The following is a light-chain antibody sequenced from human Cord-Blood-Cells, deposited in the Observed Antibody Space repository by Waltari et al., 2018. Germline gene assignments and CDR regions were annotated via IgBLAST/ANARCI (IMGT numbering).Light chain of an antibody. V-gene: IGKV2-28*01. J-gene: IGKJ3*01. Sequence: DIVMTQSPLSLPVTPGEPASISCRSSQSLLHSNGYNYLDWYLQKRGQSPQLLIYLGSNRGSGVPDRFSGRGSGTDFTLKISRVEAEDVGVYYCMQALQTPFTFGPGTKVDIK. CDR3: MQALQTPFT. CDR1: QSLLHSNGYNY. CDR2: LGS.